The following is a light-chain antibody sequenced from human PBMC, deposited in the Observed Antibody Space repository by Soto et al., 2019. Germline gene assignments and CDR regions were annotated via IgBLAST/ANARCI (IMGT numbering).Light chain of an antibody. V-gene: IGLV2-14*03. J-gene: IGLJ1*01. Sequence: TQPACVSGSPGQSITISCTGTSSDVGGYNYVSWYQHHPGKAPKLLIYDVSNRPSGISNRFSGSKSDNTASLTISGLQPEDEADYYCSSYTTSNTRQIVFGTGTKVTVL. CDR3: SSYTTSNTRQIV. CDR2: DVS. CDR1: SSDVGGYNY.